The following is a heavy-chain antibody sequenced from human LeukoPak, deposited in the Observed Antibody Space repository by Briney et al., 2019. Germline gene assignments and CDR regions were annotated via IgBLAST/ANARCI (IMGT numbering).Heavy chain of an antibody. Sequence: GGSLRLSCAASEFSFSTYSVNWVRQAPGKGLEWISYISYDSRIKYYADSVKGRFTISRDNAKNSLYLQMNSLRDEDTAVYYCASDRNWSFDYWGQGTLVTVSS. J-gene: IGHJ4*02. D-gene: IGHD1-1*01. CDR3: ASDRNWSFDY. CDR1: EFSFSTYS. CDR2: ISYDSRIK. V-gene: IGHV3-48*02.